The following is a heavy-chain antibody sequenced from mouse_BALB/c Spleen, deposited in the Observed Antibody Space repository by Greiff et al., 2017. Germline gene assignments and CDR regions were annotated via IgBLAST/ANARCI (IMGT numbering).Heavy chain of an antibody. D-gene: IGHD2-4*01. Sequence: EVMLVESGGGLVQPGGSRKLSCAASGFTFSSFGMHWVRQAPEKGLEWVAYISSGSSTIYYADTVKGRYTISRDNPKNTLFLQMTSLRSEDTAMYYCARSTMITYCFDYWGQGTTLTVSS. V-gene: IGHV5-17*02. CDR2: ISSGSSTI. CDR3: ARSTMITYCFDY. CDR1: GFTFSSFG. J-gene: IGHJ2*01.